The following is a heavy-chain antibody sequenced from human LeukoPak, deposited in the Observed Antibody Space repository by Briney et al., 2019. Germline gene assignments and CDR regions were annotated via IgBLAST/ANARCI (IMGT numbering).Heavy chain of an antibody. CDR1: GGSTSSGTYY. CDR2: IYYSGST. V-gene: IGHV4-39*07. Sequence: SETLSLTCTVSGGSTSSGTYYWGWIRQPPGKGLEWIGSIYYSGSTYYNPSLKSRVTISVDTSKNQFSLKLSSVTAADTAVYYCARVVSRITMVRGAPRWFDPWGQGTLVTVSS. J-gene: IGHJ5*02. D-gene: IGHD3-10*01. CDR3: ARVVSRITMVRGAPRWFDP.